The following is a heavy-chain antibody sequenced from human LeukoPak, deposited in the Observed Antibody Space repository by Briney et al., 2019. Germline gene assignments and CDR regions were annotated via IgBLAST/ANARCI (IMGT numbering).Heavy chain of an antibody. D-gene: IGHD3-9*01. CDR1: GYSFSGHY. CDR2: INPNSAAS. CDR3: AKDKRLEVLRYFDWLSIFDY. V-gene: IGHV1-2*06. J-gene: IGHJ4*02. Sequence: ASVKVSCKASGYSFSGHYIHWVRQAPGQGLEWMGQINPNSAASHYAQKFQDRVTMTSDTSINMAYMELRSLRSDDTAVYYCAKDKRLEVLRYFDWLSIFDYWGQGTLVTVSS.